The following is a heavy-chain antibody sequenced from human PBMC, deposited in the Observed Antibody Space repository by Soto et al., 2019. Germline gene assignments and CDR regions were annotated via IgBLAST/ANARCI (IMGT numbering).Heavy chain of an antibody. Sequence: ASVKVSCKASGGTFSSYAISWVRQAPGQGLEWMGGIIPIFGTANYAQKFQGRVTITADESTSTAYMELSSLRSEDTAVYYCARVNLYYDFWSGFYPLNPSSYYYYGMDVCGQGTTVTVSS. V-gene: IGHV1-69*13. CDR1: GGTFSSYA. CDR3: ARVNLYYDFWSGFYPLNPSSYYYYGMDV. CDR2: IIPIFGTA. D-gene: IGHD3-3*01. J-gene: IGHJ6*02.